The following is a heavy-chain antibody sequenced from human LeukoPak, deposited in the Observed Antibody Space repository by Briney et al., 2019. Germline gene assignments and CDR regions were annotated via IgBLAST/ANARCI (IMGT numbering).Heavy chain of an antibody. CDR1: GGSISSSNW. D-gene: IGHD5-24*01. CDR3: ARLRKRWLQPCAWFDP. J-gene: IGHJ5*02. Sequence: ASETLSLTCAVSGGSISSSNWWSWVRQPPGKGLEWIGEIYHSGSTNYNPSLKSRVTISVDKSKNQLSLKLSSVTAADTAVYYCARLRKRWLQPCAWFDPWGQGTLVTVSS. CDR2: IYHSGST. V-gene: IGHV4-4*02.